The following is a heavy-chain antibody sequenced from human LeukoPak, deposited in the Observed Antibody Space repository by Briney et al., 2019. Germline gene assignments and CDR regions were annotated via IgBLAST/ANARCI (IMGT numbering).Heavy chain of an antibody. V-gene: IGHV3-23*01. CDR1: GFTFSSYA. CDR2: ISGSGGST. Sequence: PGGSLRLSCAASGFTFSSYAMSWVCQAPGKGLEWVSAISGSGGSTYYADSVKGRFTISRDNAKNSLYLQMNNLRAEDTAVYYCARGGELLRPADYWGQGTLVTVSS. D-gene: IGHD3-22*01. J-gene: IGHJ4*02. CDR3: ARGGELLRPADY.